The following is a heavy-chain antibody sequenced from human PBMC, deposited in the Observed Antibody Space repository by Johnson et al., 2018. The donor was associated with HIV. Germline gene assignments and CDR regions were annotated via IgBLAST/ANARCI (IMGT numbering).Heavy chain of an antibody. CDR3: ARAYNDAFDI. V-gene: IGHV3-30*02. J-gene: IGHJ3*02. D-gene: IGHD5-24*01. CDR1: GFSFSSYG. Sequence: QVQLVESGGGVVQPGGSLRLSCAASGFSFSSYGIHWVRQAPGRGLEWVAFTQYDGSNKYYADSVKGRFTISRDNSKNTLYLQMNSLRAEDTAVYYCARAYNDAFDIWGQGTMVTVSS. CDR2: TQYDGSNK.